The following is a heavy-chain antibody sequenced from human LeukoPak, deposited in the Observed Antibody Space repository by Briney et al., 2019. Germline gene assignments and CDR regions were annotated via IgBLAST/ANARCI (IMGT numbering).Heavy chain of an antibody. CDR1: GFTFSSYE. CDR2: ISSSGSTI. Sequence: PGGSLRLSCAASGFTFSSYEMNWVRQAPGKGLEWVSYISSSGSTIYYADSVKGRFTTSRDNAKNSLYLQMNSLRAEDTAVYYCARDYYDSSGYLNFDYWGQGTLVTVSS. CDR3: ARDYYDSSGYLNFDY. V-gene: IGHV3-48*03. J-gene: IGHJ4*02. D-gene: IGHD3-22*01.